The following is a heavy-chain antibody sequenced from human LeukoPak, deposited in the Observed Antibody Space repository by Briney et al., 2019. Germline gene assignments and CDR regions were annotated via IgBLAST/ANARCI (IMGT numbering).Heavy chain of an antibody. J-gene: IGHJ4*02. CDR3: ARATSYCGGDCHQLYY. CDR1: GDTFSNYV. CDR2: ITPMFGST. V-gene: IGHV1-69*13. D-gene: IGHD2-21*01. Sequence: SVKVSCKASGDTFSNYVISWFRQAPGQRPEWMGGITPMFGSTYFTQKFQGRVTFTADDSTTTAYMELSSLKFEDTAVYYCARATSYCGGDCHQLYYWGQGTLVTVSS.